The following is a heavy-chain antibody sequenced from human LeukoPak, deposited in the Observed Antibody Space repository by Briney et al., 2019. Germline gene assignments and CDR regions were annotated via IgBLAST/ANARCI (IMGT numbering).Heavy chain of an antibody. CDR1: GFTFGGYW. V-gene: IGHV3-7*01. D-gene: IGHD5-24*01. Sequence: GGSLRLSCAASGFTFGGYWMSWVRQAPGKGLEWVANIKEDGSEEYYVDSVKGRFTISRDNAKNSLYLQMNRLRAEDTAVYYCATYKNGYKRRYFDYWGRGTLVTVSS. J-gene: IGHJ4*02. CDR3: ATYKNGYKRRYFDY. CDR2: IKEDGSEE.